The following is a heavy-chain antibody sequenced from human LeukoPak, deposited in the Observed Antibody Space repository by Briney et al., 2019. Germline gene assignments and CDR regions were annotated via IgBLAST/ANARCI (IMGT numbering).Heavy chain of an antibody. CDR1: GGTFSSYA. Sequence: GASVKVSCKASGGTFSSYAISWVRQAPGQGLEWMGRIIPILGIANYAQKFQGRVTITADKSTSTAYMELSSLRSEDTAVYYCARDMNYDSSGYGWEYWGQGTLVTVSS. CDR3: ARDMNYDSSGYGWEY. D-gene: IGHD3-22*01. J-gene: IGHJ4*02. V-gene: IGHV1-69*04. CDR2: IIPILGIA.